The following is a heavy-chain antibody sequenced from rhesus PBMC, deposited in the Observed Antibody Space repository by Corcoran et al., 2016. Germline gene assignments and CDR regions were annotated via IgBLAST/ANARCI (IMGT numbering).Heavy chain of an antibody. CDR3: ARERFLEWFPFDA. CDR2: IGGSRGST. V-gene: IGHV4-165*02. J-gene: IGHJ4*01. D-gene: IGHD3-3*01. Sequence: QVQLQASGPGLVKPSETLSLTCTVSGGSISGYYWNWMRPPTGTGLEWIGYIGGSRGSTYYNSSLNSRLTCSTDTSKNQFSLKLRSVTAADTAVYYCARERFLEWFPFDAWGQGVRVTVSS. CDR1: GGSISGYY.